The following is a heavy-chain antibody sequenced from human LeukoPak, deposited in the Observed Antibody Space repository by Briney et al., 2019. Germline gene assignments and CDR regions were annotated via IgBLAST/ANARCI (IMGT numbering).Heavy chain of an antibody. CDR3: ARSKIVVVVAATGHAFDI. Sequence: SETLSLTCAVSGGSISSGGYSWSWIRQPPGKGLEWSGEINHSGSTNYNPSLKSRVTISVDTSKNQFSLKLSSVTAADTAVYYCARSKIVVVVAATGHAFDIWGQGTMVTVSS. CDR1: GGSISSGGYS. V-gene: IGHV4-34*01. J-gene: IGHJ3*02. CDR2: INHSGST. D-gene: IGHD2-15*01.